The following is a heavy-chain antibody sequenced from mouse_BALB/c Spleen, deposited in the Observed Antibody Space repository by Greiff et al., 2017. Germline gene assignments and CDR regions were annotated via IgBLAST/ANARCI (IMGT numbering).Heavy chain of an antibody. CDR1: GFSLTGYG. V-gene: IGHV2-6-7*02. J-gene: IGHJ2*01. CDR2: IWGDGST. Sequence: VKLQESGPGLVAPSQSLSITCTVSGFSLTGYGVNWVRQPPGKGLEWLGMIWGDGSTDYNSALKSRLSISKDNSKSQVFLKMNSLQTDDTAMYYCARGQDYGSSFDYWGQGTTLTVSS. D-gene: IGHD1-1*01. CDR3: ARGQDYGSSFDY.